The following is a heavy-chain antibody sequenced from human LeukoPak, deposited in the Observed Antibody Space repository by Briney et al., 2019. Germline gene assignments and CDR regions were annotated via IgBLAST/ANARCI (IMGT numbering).Heavy chain of an antibody. CDR2: ISGSGDNT. CDR3: AKTTYNSGWGVDY. D-gene: IGHD6-19*01. V-gene: IGHV3-23*01. J-gene: IGHJ4*02. CDR1: GFTFSSYA. Sequence: GGSLRLSCAASGFTFSSYAMSWVRQAPGKGLEWVSGISGSGDNTYYADSVKGRFTISRDNSKNTLYVQVNSLGTEDTAAYYCAKTTYNSGWGVDYWGQGTLVTVSS.